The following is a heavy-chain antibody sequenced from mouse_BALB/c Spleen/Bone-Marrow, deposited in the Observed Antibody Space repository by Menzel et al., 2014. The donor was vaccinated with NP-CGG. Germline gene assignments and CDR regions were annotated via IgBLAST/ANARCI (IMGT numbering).Heavy chain of an antibody. CDR1: GYAFSSSW. J-gene: IGHJ2*01. Sequence: VQLQQSGPELVKPWASVKISCKASGYAFSSSWMNWVKQRPGQGPEWIGRIYPGDGDTNYNGKFKGKATLTADKSSSTAYMQLSSLTSVDSAVYFCARRGGSPSFDYWGQGTALTVSS. V-gene: IGHV1-82*01. CDR3: ARRGGSPSFDY. CDR2: IYPGDGDT. D-gene: IGHD1-1*02.